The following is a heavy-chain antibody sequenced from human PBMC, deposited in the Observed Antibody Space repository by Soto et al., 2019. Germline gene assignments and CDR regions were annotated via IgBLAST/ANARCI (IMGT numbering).Heavy chain of an antibody. D-gene: IGHD4-17*01. CDR2: IYPGDSDT. CDR3: AKHGSYGGRFY. CDR1: VYSFTNDW. Sequence: GESRKISCKGSVYSFTNDWIGWLRQMPGKGLEWLGLIYPGDSDTRYSPSFQCQVTISADKSISTAYLQWSSLRASDTAMYYCAKHGSYGGRFYWGQGPLVTVSS. V-gene: IGHV5-51*01. J-gene: IGHJ4*02.